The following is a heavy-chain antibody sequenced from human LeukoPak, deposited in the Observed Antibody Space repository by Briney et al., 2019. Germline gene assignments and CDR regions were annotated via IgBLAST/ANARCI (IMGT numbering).Heavy chain of an antibody. V-gene: IGHV1-69*06. Sequence: ASVKVSCKASGGTFSSYAISWVRQAPGQGLEWVGGIIPIFGTADYAQKFQGRVTITADKSTSTAYMELSSLRSEDTAVYYCARTYSSGLGWFDPWGQGTLVTVSS. CDR2: IIPIFGTA. CDR1: GGTFSSYA. J-gene: IGHJ5*01. CDR3: ARTYSSGLGWFDP. D-gene: IGHD6-19*01.